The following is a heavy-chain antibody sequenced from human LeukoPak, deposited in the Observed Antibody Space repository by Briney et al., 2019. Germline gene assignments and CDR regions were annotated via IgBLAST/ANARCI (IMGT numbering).Heavy chain of an antibody. J-gene: IGHJ4*02. Sequence: DPGGSLRLSCAASGFTFSSYAMSWVRQVPGKGLEWVSAISGSGGSTYYADSVKGRFTISRDNSKNTLYLQMNSLRAEDTAVYYCAKESGGLQWLPTSIFDYWGQGTLVTVSS. V-gene: IGHV3-23*01. CDR1: GFTFSSYA. CDR2: ISGSGGST. D-gene: IGHD6-19*01. CDR3: AKESGGLQWLPTSIFDY.